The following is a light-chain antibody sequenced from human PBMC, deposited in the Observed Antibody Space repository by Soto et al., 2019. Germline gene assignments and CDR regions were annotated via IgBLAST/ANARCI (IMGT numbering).Light chain of an antibody. Sequence: QSVLTQAPSASRTPGQRVTISCSGSSSNIGSNTVSWYQQVPGTAPKLLIYSNDQRPSGVPDRFSGSKSGTSASLAIGGLQSEDEADYYCAAWDGSLNGWVFGGGTKVTVL. CDR1: SSNIGSNT. CDR2: SND. J-gene: IGLJ2*01. CDR3: AAWDGSLNGWV. V-gene: IGLV1-44*01.